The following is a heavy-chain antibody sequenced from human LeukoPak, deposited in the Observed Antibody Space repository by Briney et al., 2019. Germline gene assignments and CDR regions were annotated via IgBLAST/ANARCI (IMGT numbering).Heavy chain of an antibody. CDR3: ARAESTVTPYMGV. V-gene: IGHV4-34*01. J-gene: IGHJ6*03. D-gene: IGHD4-11*01. CDR2: INHSGST. CDR1: GGSFSGYY. Sequence: SETLSLTCAVYGGSFSGYYWSWIRQPPGKGLEWIGEINHSGSTNYNPSLKSRVTISVGTSKNQFSLKLSSVTAADTAVYYCARAESTVTPYMGVWGKGTTVTVSS.